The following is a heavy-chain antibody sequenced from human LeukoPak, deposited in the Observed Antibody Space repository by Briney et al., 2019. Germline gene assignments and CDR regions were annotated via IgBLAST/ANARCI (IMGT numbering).Heavy chain of an antibody. CDR2: LSGSGAGT. D-gene: IGHD6-13*01. J-gene: IGHJ4*02. V-gene: IGHV3-23*01. Sequence: PGGSLRLSCAASGFTFSDYALGWVRQAPGRGLEWVATLSGSGAGTYYSDSVQGRFTISRDNSKRTLFLQMNSLRAEDTAFYYCARAVAAAGNFDYWGQGTLVTVSS. CDR3: ARAVAAAGNFDY. CDR1: GFTFSDYA.